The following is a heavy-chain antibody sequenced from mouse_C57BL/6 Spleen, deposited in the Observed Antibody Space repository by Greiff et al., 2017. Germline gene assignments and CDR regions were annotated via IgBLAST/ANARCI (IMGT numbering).Heavy chain of an antibody. CDR3: ASPPTGVEGHYAMDY. D-gene: IGHD1-1*01. CDR1: GYSITSGYY. CDR2: ISYDGSN. Sequence: EVHLVESGPGLVKPSQSLSLTCSVTGYSITSGYYWNWIRQFPGNKLAWMGYISYDGSNNYNPSLKNRISITRDTSKNQFFLKLNSVTTEDTATYYCASPPTGVEGHYAMDYWGQGTSVTVSS. J-gene: IGHJ4*01. V-gene: IGHV3-6*01.